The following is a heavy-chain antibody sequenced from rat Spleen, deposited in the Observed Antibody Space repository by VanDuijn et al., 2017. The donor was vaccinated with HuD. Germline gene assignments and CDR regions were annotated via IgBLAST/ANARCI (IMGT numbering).Heavy chain of an antibody. D-gene: IGHD2-2*01. CDR2: ISPSGGST. J-gene: IGHJ1*01. Sequence: EVQLVESDGGLVQPGRSLKLSCAASGFTFSNYGMHWIRQAPTKGLEWVASISPSGGSTYYRDSVKGRFTISRDNAKSTLYLQMDSLRSEDTATYHCARAGYLRDWYFDFWGPGAMVTVSS. CDR1: GFTFSNYG. CDR3: ARAGYLRDWYFDF. V-gene: IGHV5-19*01.